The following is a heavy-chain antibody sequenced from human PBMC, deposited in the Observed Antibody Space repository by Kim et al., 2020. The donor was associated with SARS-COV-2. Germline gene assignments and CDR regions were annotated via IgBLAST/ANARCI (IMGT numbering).Heavy chain of an antibody. D-gene: IGHD3-10*01. J-gene: IGHJ6*02. V-gene: IGHV4-34*01. CDR3: ARGRGNRYYGTDV. Sequence: NPSLKSRLTISVDTSKHQFSLQLSSVTAADTAVYYCARGRGNRYYGTDVWGQGTTVTVSS.